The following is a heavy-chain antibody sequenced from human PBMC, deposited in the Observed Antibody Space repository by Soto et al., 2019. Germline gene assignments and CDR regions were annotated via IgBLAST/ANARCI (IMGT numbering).Heavy chain of an antibody. CDR2: IYYSGST. Sequence: PSETLSLTCTVSGGSISSGGYYWSWIRQHPGKGLEWIGYIYYSGSTYYNPSLKSRVTISVDTSKNQFSLKLSSVTAADTAVYYCARGVILFRGVIHTPYFDYWGQGALVTVSS. CDR3: ARGVILFRGVIHTPYFDY. D-gene: IGHD3-10*01. CDR1: GGSISSGGYY. J-gene: IGHJ4*02. V-gene: IGHV4-31*03.